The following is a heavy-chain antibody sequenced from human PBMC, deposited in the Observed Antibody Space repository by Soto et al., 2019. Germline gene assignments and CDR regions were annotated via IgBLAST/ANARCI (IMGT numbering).Heavy chain of an antibody. Sequence: QVQLVESGGGVVQPGRSLRLSCAASGFTFSSYGMHWVRQAPGKGLEWVAVISYDGSDKYYADSVKGRFTISRDNSKKTLYLQMNSLRPEDTAVYYCAKDLSGNSLTFGYWGQGTLVTVSS. CDR3: AKDLSGNSLTFGY. V-gene: IGHV3-30*18. J-gene: IGHJ4*02. CDR2: ISYDGSDK. CDR1: GFTFSSYG. D-gene: IGHD3-3*01.